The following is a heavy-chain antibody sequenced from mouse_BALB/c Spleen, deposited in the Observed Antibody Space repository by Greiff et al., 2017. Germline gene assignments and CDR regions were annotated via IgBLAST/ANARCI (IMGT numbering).Heavy chain of an antibody. Sequence: VKLVESGPGLVAPSQSLSITCTVSGFSLTSYGVHWVRQPPGKGLEWLGVIWAGGSTNYNSALMSRLSISKDNSKSQVFLKMNSLQTDDTAMYYCARVYYYGSSLNYFDYWGQGTTLTVSS. CDR2: IWAGGST. V-gene: IGHV2-9*02. CDR1: GFSLTSYG. J-gene: IGHJ2*01. CDR3: ARVYYYGSSLNYFDY. D-gene: IGHD1-1*01.